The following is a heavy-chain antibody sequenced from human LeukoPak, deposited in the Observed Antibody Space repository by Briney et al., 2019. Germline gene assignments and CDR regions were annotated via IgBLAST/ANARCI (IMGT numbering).Heavy chain of an antibody. J-gene: IGHJ4*02. Sequence: GGSLRLSCAASGFTVSGNYMSWVRQAPGKGLEWVSVIYSGGSTYYADSVKGRFTISRDNSKNTLYLQMNSLRAEDTAVYYYARSRGDRYFDYWGQGTLVTVSS. D-gene: IGHD7-27*01. CDR1: GFTVSGNY. V-gene: IGHV3-53*01. CDR2: IYSGGST. CDR3: ARSRGDRYFDY.